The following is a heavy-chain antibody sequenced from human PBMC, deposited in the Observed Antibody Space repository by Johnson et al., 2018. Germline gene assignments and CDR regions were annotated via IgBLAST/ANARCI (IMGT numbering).Heavy chain of an antibody. Sequence: QVQLQESGPGLVKPSETLSLTCTVSGDSISSYYWSWIRQPPGKGLEWIGYIYYSGGTNYNPSLKSRVTISLDMSKNQFSLKLSSVTAADTAVYYCARDGYTAMATFYYYGMDVWGQGTTVTVSS. CDR3: ARDGYTAMATFYYYGMDV. CDR1: GDSISSYY. D-gene: IGHD5-18*01. V-gene: IGHV4-59*01. CDR2: IYYSGGT. J-gene: IGHJ6*02.